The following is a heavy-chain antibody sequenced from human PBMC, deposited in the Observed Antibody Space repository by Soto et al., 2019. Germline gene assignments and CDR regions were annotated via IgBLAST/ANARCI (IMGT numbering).Heavy chain of an antibody. CDR3: ASDSSFGELLI. Sequence: QAQLVQSGAEVKKPGASVKVSCKASGYIFPSYGISWVRQAPGQGLEWMGWISAYNGNTNFAQKLQGRVTMTTDTSTSTAYMELRSLRSDDTAVYYCASDSSFGELLIWGQGTLVTVSS. CDR2: ISAYNGNT. CDR1: GYIFPSYG. D-gene: IGHD3-10*01. V-gene: IGHV1-18*01. J-gene: IGHJ4*02.